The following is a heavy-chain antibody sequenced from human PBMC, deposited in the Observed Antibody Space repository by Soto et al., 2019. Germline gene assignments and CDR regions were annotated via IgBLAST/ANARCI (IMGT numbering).Heavy chain of an antibody. V-gene: IGHV4-39*02. J-gene: IGHJ4*02. CDR2: FYYRWST. Sequence: KPSETLSLTCIVSGDCFSYANYYWVWIRQPPGGGLEWIGSFYYRWSTYYNASLKSRVTISVDTSKNHFSLMWTSVTGASTAFYYCARRSHIVVPPTWGQGTLVTVSS. CDR3: ARRSHIVVPPT. D-gene: IGHD5-12*01. CDR1: GDCFSYANYY.